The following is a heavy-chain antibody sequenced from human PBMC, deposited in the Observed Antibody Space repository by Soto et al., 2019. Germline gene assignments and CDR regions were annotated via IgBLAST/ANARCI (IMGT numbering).Heavy chain of an antibody. D-gene: IGHD4-17*01. CDR1: GGSISSGGYY. Sequence: SETLSLTCTVSGGSISSGGYYWSWIRQHPGKGLEWIGYIYYSGSTYYNPSLKSRVTISVDTSKNQFSLKLSSVTAADTAVYYCARVSGPGLRYLFDYWGQGTLVTVSS. V-gene: IGHV4-31*03. J-gene: IGHJ4*02. CDR2: IYYSGST. CDR3: ARVSGPGLRYLFDY.